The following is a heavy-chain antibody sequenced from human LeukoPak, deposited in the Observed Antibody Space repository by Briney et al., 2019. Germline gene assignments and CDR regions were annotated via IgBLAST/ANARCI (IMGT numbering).Heavy chain of an antibody. J-gene: IGHJ4*02. CDR1: GFTFSDYY. CDR2: ISYSSTYT. V-gene: IGHV3-11*03. Sequence: GGSLRLSCAASGFTFSDYYMAWIRQPPGKGLEWISYISYSSTYTNYADSVKGRFTISRDDVRNSVFLQMNSLRAEDTAVYYCARIPANSYYFDYWGPGSLVTVSS. CDR3: ARIPANSYYFDY.